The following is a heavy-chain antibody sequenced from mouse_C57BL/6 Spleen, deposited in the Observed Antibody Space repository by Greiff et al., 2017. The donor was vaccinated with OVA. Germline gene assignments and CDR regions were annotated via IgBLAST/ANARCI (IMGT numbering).Heavy chain of an antibody. Sequence: VHVKQSGAELVKPGASVKLSCTASGFNIKDYYMHWVKQRTEQGLEWIGRIDPEDGETKYAPKFQGKATITADTSSNTAYLQLSSLTSEDTAVYYCARDYGSSYVDWYFDVWGTGTTVTVSS. V-gene: IGHV14-2*01. CDR2: IDPEDGET. J-gene: IGHJ1*03. D-gene: IGHD1-1*01. CDR3: ARDYGSSYVDWYFDV. CDR1: GFNIKDYY.